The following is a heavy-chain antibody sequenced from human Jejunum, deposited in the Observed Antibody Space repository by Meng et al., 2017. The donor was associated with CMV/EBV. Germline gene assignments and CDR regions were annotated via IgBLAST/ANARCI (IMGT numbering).Heavy chain of an antibody. D-gene: IGHD2-8*01. CDR1: TFSKSA. Sequence: TFSKSAMHLVRQAQGKGLEWVTLMSYDGSNIRYADSVMGRFTISRDNSKNTLYLQMNSLRPEDTAVYYCARDGDACTNGKCYLDYWGQGTLVTVSS. CDR2: MSYDGSNI. V-gene: IGHV3-30-3*01. CDR3: ARDGDACTNGKCYLDY. J-gene: IGHJ4*02.